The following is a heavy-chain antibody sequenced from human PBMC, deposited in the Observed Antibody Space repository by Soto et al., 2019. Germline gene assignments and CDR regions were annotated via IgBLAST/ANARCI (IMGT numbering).Heavy chain of an antibody. CDR1: GGSISSGGYS. Sequence: SETLSLTCAVSGGSISSGGYSWSWIRQPPGKGLEWIGYIYHSGSTYYNPSLKSRVTISVDRSKNQFSLKLSSVTAADTAVYYCARDRRVATIGGDYYYGMDVWGQGTTVTVSS. J-gene: IGHJ6*02. V-gene: IGHV4-30-2*01. D-gene: IGHD5-12*01. CDR2: IYHSGST. CDR3: ARDRRVATIGGDYYYGMDV.